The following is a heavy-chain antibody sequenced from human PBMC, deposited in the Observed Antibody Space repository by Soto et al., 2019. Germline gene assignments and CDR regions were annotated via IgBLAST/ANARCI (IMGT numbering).Heavy chain of an antibody. CDR1: GGSLSGYY. J-gene: IGHJ4*02. V-gene: IGHV4-34*01. CDR2: INHSGST. D-gene: IGHD7-27*01. CDR3: ARGWGRIFGY. Sequence: QVQLQQWGAGLLKPSETLSLTCAVYGGSLSGYYWSWIRQPPGKGLEWIGEINHSGSTNYNPSLKSRVTISVDKSKNQFSLKLSSVTAAATAVYYCARGWGRIFGYWGQGTLVTVSS.